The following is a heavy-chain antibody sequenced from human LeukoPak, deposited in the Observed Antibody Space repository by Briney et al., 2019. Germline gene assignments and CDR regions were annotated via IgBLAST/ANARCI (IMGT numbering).Heavy chain of an antibody. Sequence: SETLSLTCTVSGGSISSYFWTWLRQPPGKGLEWIGYSYYTGSTNYNPSLKGRVIISLDTSKNQFSLKLSSVTVADTAVYYCARERYGGSGYFDYWGQGTLVTVSS. V-gene: IGHV4-59*01. CDR2: SYYTGST. J-gene: IGHJ4*02. CDR3: ARERYGGSGYFDY. D-gene: IGHD4-23*01. CDR1: GGSISSYF.